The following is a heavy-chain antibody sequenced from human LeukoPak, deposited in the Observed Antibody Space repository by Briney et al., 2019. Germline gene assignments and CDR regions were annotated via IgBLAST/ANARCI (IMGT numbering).Heavy chain of an antibody. CDR1: GGSFSGYY. Sequence: SETLSLTCAVPGGSFSGYYWSWIRQPPGKRLEWIGEINHSGSTNYNPSLKSRVTISVDTSKNQFSLKLSSVTAADTAVYYCARGGRSLVAAQFDLWGRGTLVTVSS. J-gene: IGHJ2*01. CDR2: INHSGST. D-gene: IGHD2-15*01. CDR3: ARGGRSLVAAQFDL. V-gene: IGHV4-34*01.